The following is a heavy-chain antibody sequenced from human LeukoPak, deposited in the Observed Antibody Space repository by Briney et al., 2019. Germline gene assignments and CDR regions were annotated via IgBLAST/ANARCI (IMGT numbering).Heavy chain of an antibody. V-gene: IGHV3-30-3*01. D-gene: IGHD1-26*01. CDR3: ARDSLAVIVGATDNWFDP. J-gene: IGHJ5*02. Sequence: GGSLRLSCAASGFTFSSYAMHWVRQAPGKGLEWVAVISYDGSNKYYADSVKGRFTTSRDNSKNTLYLQMNSLRAEDTAVYYCARDSLAVIVGATDNWFDPWGQGTLVTVSS. CDR1: GFTFSSYA. CDR2: ISYDGSNK.